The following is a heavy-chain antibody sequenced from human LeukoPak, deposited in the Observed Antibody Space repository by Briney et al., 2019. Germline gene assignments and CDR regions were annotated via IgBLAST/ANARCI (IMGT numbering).Heavy chain of an antibody. D-gene: IGHD2-2*02. CDR1: GYTFTGYY. CDR3: ARVSGYCSSTSCYTKYTFDY. V-gene: IGHV1-2*02. J-gene: IGHJ4*02. Sequence: ASVKVSCKASGYTFTGYYMNWVRQAPGQGLEWMGWINPNSGGTNYAQKFQGRVTMTRDTSISTAYMELSRLRSDDTAVYYCARVSGYCSSTSCYTKYTFDYWGQGTLVTVSS. CDR2: INPNSGGT.